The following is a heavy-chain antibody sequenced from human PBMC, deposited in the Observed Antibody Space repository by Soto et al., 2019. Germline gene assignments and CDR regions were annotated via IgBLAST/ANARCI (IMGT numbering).Heavy chain of an antibody. CDR3: ARTPSDTRGDYGMDV. CDR2: INPNIGGT. Sequence: ASVKVSCKASGYTFTGYYMHWVRQAPGQGLEWMGWINPNIGGTNYAQKFQGWVTMTRDTSISTAYMELSRLRSDDTAVYYCARTPSDTRGDYGMDVWGQGTTVTVSS. V-gene: IGHV1-2*04. J-gene: IGHJ6*02. CDR1: GYTFTGYY. D-gene: IGHD1-26*01.